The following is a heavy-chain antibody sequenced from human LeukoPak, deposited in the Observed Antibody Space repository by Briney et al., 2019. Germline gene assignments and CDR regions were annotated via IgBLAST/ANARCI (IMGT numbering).Heavy chain of an antibody. Sequence: RGSLRLSCAASGFSFSSYWMSWVRQAPGKGLEWVANIKQDGSEKYYVDSVKGRFTISRDNAKNSLYLQMNSLRAEDTAVYYCARDLHYYDSSGYPDYWGQGTLVTVSS. D-gene: IGHD3-22*01. CDR1: GFSFSSYW. V-gene: IGHV3-7*05. CDR2: IKQDGSEK. CDR3: ARDLHYYDSSGYPDY. J-gene: IGHJ4*02.